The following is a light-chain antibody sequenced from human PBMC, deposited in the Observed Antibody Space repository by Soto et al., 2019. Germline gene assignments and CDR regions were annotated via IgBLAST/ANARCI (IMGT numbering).Light chain of an antibody. CDR2: DAS. Sequence: EIVLTQSPGTLSLSPGERATLSCEASQSVISNFLAWYQQKRGQAPRLLIYDASTRATGVPARFSGSGSGTDFTLTITRVEPEDSAVYYCQQTFHSQRTFGQGTKLEI. V-gene: IGKV3-20*01. CDR3: QQTFHSQRT. J-gene: IGKJ2*01. CDR1: QSVISNF.